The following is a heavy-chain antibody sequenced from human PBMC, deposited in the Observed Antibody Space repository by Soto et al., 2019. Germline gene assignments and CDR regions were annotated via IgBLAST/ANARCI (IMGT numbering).Heavy chain of an antibody. J-gene: IGHJ6*02. D-gene: IGHD6-13*01. CDR2: ISYDGSNK. CDR3: ARDPGIAYYYYYGMDV. V-gene: IGHV3-30-3*01. CDR1: GFTFSSYA. Sequence: GGSLRLSCAASGFTFSSYAMHWVRQAPGKGLEWVAVISYDGSNKYYADSVKGRFTISRDNSKNTLYLQMNSLRAEDTAVYYCARDPGIAYYYYYGMDVWRQGTTVTVSS.